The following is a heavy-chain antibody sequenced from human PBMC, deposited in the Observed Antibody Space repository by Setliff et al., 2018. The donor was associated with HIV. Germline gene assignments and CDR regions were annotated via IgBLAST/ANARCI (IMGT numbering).Heavy chain of an antibody. Sequence: PGGSLRLSCAASGFTFSNYAMNWARQAPGKGLEWVSGISGSGGTTYYADSVKGRFTISRDNSKNTLYLQMNSLRAEDTAVYYCAKDPAVGYYYDSSGLNWGQGTPVTVSS. J-gene: IGHJ4*02. CDR1: GFTFSNYA. D-gene: IGHD3-22*01. CDR2: ISGSGGTT. CDR3: AKDPAVGYYYDSSGLN. V-gene: IGHV3-23*01.